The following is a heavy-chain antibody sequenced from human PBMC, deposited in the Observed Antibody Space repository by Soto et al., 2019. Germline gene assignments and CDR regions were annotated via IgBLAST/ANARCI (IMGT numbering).Heavy chain of an antibody. CDR3: AGDHWYAFEY. J-gene: IGHJ4*02. CDR2: ITSSGSSM. V-gene: IGHV3-48*01. Sequence: PGGSLRLSCAASGFTFSSYSMNWVRQAPGKGLEWVSYITSSGSSMFYADSVKGRFTVSRDNAKNSLDLQMNSLRAEDTAVYYCAGDHWYAFEYWGQGTLVTVSS. CDR1: GFTFSSYS. D-gene: IGHD6-13*01.